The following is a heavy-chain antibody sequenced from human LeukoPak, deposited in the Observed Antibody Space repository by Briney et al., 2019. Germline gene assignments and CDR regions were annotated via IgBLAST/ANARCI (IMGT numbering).Heavy chain of an antibody. CDR2: NSGST. CDR3: ARAAEYSSGWYLFDY. D-gene: IGHD6-19*01. CDR1: GDSISSYF. Sequence: PSETLSLTCTVSGDSISSYFWSWIRQPPGKGLEWIGYNSGSTNYNPSLKSRVTILLDRSKNQFSLKLSSVTAADTAMYYCARAAEYSSGWYLFDYWGQGILVTVSA. J-gene: IGHJ4*02. V-gene: IGHV4-59*08.